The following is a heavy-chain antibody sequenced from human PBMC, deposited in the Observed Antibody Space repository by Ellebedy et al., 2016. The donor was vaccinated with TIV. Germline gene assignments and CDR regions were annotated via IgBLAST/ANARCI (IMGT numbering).Heavy chain of an antibody. Sequence: SQTLSLTCAISGDSVSSHSAAWNWLRQSPSRGLEWLGRTYYRSKWYNDYAVSVKSRITINPDTSKNQFSLQLNSVTPEDTAVYYCARGLWFGEPAYYYYYGMDVWGQGTTVTVSS. CDR3: ARGLWFGEPAYYYYYGMDV. CDR2: TYYRSKWYN. J-gene: IGHJ6*02. CDR1: GDSVSSHSAA. D-gene: IGHD3-10*01. V-gene: IGHV6-1*01.